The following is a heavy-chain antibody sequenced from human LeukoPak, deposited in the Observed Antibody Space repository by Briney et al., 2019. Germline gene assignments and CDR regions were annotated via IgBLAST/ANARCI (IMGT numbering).Heavy chain of an antibody. CDR1: SXXSYX. CDR3: AKRGTYYYDSSINWFDP. V-gene: IGHV4-39*01. Sequence: SXXSYXXGWXXXPXXXGXXXXXXXYYSASTYYNPSLKSRVTISVDTSKNQFSLKLSSVTAADTAVYYCAKRGTYYYDSSINWFDPWGQGTLVTVSS. D-gene: IGHD3-22*01. CDR2: XYYSAST. J-gene: IGHJ5*02.